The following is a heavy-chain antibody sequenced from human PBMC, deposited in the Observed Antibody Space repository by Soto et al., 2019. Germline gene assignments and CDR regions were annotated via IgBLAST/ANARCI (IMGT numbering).Heavy chain of an antibody. CDR1: GYMFTDYW. D-gene: IGHD1-26*01. Sequence: XGSLKISCQTCGYMFTDYWIGWVRQRSGKGLEWMGIIFPGDSDTRYSPAFEGQVAISAYKSLSTAYLQWGSLEASDTAIYYCAKIVGRTRQFESWGQGTLVTGSS. CDR2: IFPGDSDT. J-gene: IGHJ4*02. V-gene: IGHV5-51*01. CDR3: AKIVGRTRQFES.